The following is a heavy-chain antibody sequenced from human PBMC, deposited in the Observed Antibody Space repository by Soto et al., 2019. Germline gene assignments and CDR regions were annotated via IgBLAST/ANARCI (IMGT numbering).Heavy chain of an antibody. CDR3: ARTVGSGSPDFDY. CDR1: GASITRDGYY. V-gene: IGHV4-31*03. CDR2: IYYSGNT. J-gene: IGHJ4*02. Sequence: QVQLQQSGPGLVKPSQTLSLTCTVSGASITRDGYYWSWLRQHPGKGLEWIGHIYYSGNTYYDLSLWRRLTISVDTSKNQFSLRLTSVTAADTAVYYCARTVGSGSPDFDYWGQGTLVTVSS. D-gene: IGHD3-10*01.